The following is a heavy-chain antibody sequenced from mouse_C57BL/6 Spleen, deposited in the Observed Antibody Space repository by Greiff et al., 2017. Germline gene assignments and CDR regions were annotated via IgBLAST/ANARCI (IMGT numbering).Heavy chain of an antibody. V-gene: IGHV1-15*01. D-gene: IGHD4-1*01. CDR1: GYTFTDYE. J-gene: IGHJ2*01. Sequence: QVQLQQSGAELVRPGASVTLSCKASGYTFTDYEMHWVKQTPVHGLEWIGAIDPETGGTAYNQKFKGKAILTADKSSSTAYMELRSLTSEDSAVYYCTTACWDVEDFDYWGQGTTLTVSS. CDR2: IDPETGGT. CDR3: TTACWDVEDFDY.